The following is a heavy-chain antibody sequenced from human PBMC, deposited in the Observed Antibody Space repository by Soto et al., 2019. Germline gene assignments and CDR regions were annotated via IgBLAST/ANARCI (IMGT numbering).Heavy chain of an antibody. J-gene: IGHJ4*02. Sequence: LRLSCAASGFTFRSYWMTWVRQAPGKGLVWVANINQDGSEKHYVDSVKGRFTISRDNAKNSLYMQLTSLRVEDTAIYYCARDTSFDESSAYFDHWGQGILVTVSS. CDR3: ARDTSFDESSAYFDH. V-gene: IGHV3-7*01. CDR2: INQDGSEK. D-gene: IGHD3-22*01. CDR1: GFTFRSYW.